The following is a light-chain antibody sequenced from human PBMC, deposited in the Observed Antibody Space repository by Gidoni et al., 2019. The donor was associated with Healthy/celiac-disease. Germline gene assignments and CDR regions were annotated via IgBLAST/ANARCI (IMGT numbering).Light chain of an antibody. CDR2: GAS. CDR3: QQYGSSPLWT. V-gene: IGKV3-20*01. CDR1: QSVSSRY. J-gene: IGKJ1*01. Sequence: ELVLTQSPRTLSLSPGETATLSCRASQSVSSRYLAWYQQKPGQAPRLLIYGASSRATGIPDRVRGSGSGKDFTLTISRLEPEDFAVYYCQQYGSSPLWTFGQGTKVEIK.